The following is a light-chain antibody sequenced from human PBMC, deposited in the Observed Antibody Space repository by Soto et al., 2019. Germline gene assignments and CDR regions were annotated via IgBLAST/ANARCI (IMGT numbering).Light chain of an antibody. Sequence: DIVMTQSPATLSVAPGERVTFSCRASQGVSRKLAWYQHKPGQAPRLLISGASTGATGIPARFSGSGSGTEFTLTISSLQSEDFALYYCQQYNDWPLTFGQGTKVDTK. CDR3: QQYNDWPLT. V-gene: IGKV3-15*01. CDR1: QGVSRK. CDR2: GAS. J-gene: IGKJ1*01.